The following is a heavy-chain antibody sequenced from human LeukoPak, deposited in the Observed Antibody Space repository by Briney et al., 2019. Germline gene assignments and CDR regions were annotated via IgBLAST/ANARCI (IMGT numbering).Heavy chain of an antibody. V-gene: IGHV1-58*01. CDR1: GFTFTSSA. D-gene: IGHD3-10*01. J-gene: IGHJ4*02. CDR3: AAATVWFGELTSLFDY. Sequence: ASVRVSCKASGFTFTSSAVQWARQARGQRLEWIAWIVVGSGNTNYAQKFQERVTITRDMSTSTAYMELSSLRSEDTAVYYCAAATVWFGELTSLFDYWGQGTLVTVSS. CDR2: IVVGSGNT.